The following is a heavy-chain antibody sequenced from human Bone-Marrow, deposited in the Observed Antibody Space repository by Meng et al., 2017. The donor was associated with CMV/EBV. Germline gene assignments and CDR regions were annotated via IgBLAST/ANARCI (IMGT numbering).Heavy chain of an antibody. CDR3: AKLIDSSSNDY. V-gene: IGHV3-23*01. CDR2: ISGSGGST. Sequence: GESLKISCAASGFTFSSYAMSWVRQAPGKGLEWVSAISGSGGSTYYADSVKGRLTISRDNSKNTLYLQMNSLRAEDTAVYYCAKLIDSSSNDYWGQGTLVTVSS. D-gene: IGHD6-13*01. CDR1: GFTFSSYA. J-gene: IGHJ4*02.